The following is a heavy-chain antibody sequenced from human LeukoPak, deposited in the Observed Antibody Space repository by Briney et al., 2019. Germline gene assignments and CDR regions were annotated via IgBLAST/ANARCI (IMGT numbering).Heavy chain of an antibody. CDR3: ARLGFLEWLFLFDY. Sequence: SETLSLTCAVYGGSFSGYYWSWIRQPPGKGLEWIGEINHSGSTNYNPSLKSRVTISVDTSKNQFSLKLSSVTAADTAVYYCARLGFLEWLFLFDYWGQGILVTVSS. CDR2: INHSGST. J-gene: IGHJ4*02. D-gene: IGHD3-3*01. CDR1: GGSFSGYY. V-gene: IGHV4-34*01.